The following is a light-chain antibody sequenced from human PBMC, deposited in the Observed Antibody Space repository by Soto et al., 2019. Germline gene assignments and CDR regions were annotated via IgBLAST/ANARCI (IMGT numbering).Light chain of an antibody. V-gene: IGKV3-11*01. CDR2: DAS. Sequence: EVLLTQSPATLSLSPGERATLSCRASQSVGSYLAWYQQKPGQAPRLLIYDASKRATDIPTRFSGSGSVTDFTLTISSLEPEDFADYYCQQRNNWPRITFGQGTRLEIK. CDR1: QSVGSY. J-gene: IGKJ5*01. CDR3: QQRNNWPRIT.